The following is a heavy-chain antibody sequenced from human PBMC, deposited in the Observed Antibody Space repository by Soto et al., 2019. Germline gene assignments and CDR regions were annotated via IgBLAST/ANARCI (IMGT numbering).Heavy chain of an antibody. CDR1: GGSFSGYY. D-gene: IGHD6-13*01. V-gene: IGHV4-34*01. J-gene: IGHJ5*02. Sequence: SETLSLTCAVYGGSFSGYYWSWIRQPPGKGLEWIGEINHSGSTNYNPSLKSRVTISVDTSKNQFSLKLSSVTAADTAVYYCARGRSGSAAAGTEGNWFDPWGQGTLVTVSS. CDR3: ARGRSGSAAAGTEGNWFDP. CDR2: INHSGST.